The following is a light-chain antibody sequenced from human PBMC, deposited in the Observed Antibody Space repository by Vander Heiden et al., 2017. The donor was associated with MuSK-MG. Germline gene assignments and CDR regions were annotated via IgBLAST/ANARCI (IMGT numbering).Light chain of an antibody. CDR2: GNS. J-gene: IGLJ2*01. Sequence: QSVLTQPPSVSGAPGQRVTISCTGSSSNIGAGYDVHWYRQLPRTAPKLLIYGNSNRPSGVPDRFSGSKSGTSASLAITGLQAEDEADYYCQSYDSSRSVVVFGGGTKLTVL. V-gene: IGLV1-40*01. CDR1: SSNIGAGYD. CDR3: QSYDSSRSVVV.